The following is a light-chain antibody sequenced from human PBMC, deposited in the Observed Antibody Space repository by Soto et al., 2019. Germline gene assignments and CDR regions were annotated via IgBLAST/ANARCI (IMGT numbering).Light chain of an antibody. J-gene: IGKJ1*01. V-gene: IGKV1-9*01. CDR2: TAS. CDR1: QGISGY. Sequence: DSQLTQSPSSLSASVGDRVTITCRASQGISGYLAWYQQKPGKAPNRLIYTASTLQSGVPSRFSGSGSGTEFTLTISSLQPEDFATYYCQQLHNYPRAFGQGTKVDIK. CDR3: QQLHNYPRA.